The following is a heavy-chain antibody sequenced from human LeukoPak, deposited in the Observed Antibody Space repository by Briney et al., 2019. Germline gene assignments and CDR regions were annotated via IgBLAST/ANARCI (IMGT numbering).Heavy chain of an antibody. CDR3: ARGSRYGSGSYCGY. CDR2: MNPNSGST. V-gene: IGHV1-8*01. D-gene: IGHD3-10*01. J-gene: IGHJ4*02. CDR1: GYTFTSYD. Sequence: GASVKVSCKASGYTFTSYDFNWVRQATGQGLEWMGWMNPNSGSTGYAQKFQGRVTMTRNTSISTAYMELSSLRSEDTAVYYCARGSRYGSGSYCGYWGQGTLATVSS.